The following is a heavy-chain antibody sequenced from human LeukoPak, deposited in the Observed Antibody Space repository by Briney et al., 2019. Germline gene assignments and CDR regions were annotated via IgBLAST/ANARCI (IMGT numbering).Heavy chain of an antibody. J-gene: IGHJ5*02. CDR3: ARDGEETYYYDSSGYYYRWFDP. V-gene: IGHV1-69*04. D-gene: IGHD3-22*01. CDR2: IIPILGIA. Sequence: ASVKVSCKASGGTFSSYAISWVRQAPGQGLEWIGRIIPILGIANYAQKFQGRVTITADKSTSTAYMELSSLRSEDTAVYYCARDGEETYYYDSSGYYYRWFDPWGQGTLVTVSS. CDR1: GGTFSSYA.